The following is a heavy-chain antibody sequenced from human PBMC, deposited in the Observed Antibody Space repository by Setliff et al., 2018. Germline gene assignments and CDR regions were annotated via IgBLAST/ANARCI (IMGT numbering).Heavy chain of an antibody. CDR1: GFTFISYA. J-gene: IGHJ3*02. V-gene: IGHV3-64*02. D-gene: IGHD3-16*01. CDR2: ISSNGVRL. CDR3: ARVAKYDTIDI. Sequence: PGGSLRLSCAASGFTFISYAMHWVRQAPGKGLEYVSAISSNGVRLSYADSVKGRFTISRDISKNTLYLQMDSLRHEDTAVYYCARVAKYDTIDIWGQGTVVTVSS.